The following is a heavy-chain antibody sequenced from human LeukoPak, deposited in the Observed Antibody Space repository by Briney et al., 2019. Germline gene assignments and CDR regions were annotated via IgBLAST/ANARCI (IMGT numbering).Heavy chain of an antibody. CDR3: ARGASIVAAGSSYYYYGMDV. V-gene: IGHV6-1*01. Sequence: SQTLSLTCAISGDSVSSNSDAWNWIRQSTSRGLEWLGRTYYTSKWYNDYAISVKSRITINPDTSKNQFSLQLNSVTPEDTAVYYCARGASIVAAGSSYYYYGMDVWGQGTTVTVSS. CDR1: GDSVSSNSDA. D-gene: IGHD6-13*01. CDR2: TYYTSKWYN. J-gene: IGHJ6*02.